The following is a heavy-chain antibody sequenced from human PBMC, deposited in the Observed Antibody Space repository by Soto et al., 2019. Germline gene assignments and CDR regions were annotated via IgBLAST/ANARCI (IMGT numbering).Heavy chain of an antibody. V-gene: IGHV4-34*01. CDR3: ASHWNRYYYGMDV. CDR2: INHSGST. Sequence: SSETLSLTCAVYGGSFSGYYWSWIRQPPGKGLEWIGEINHSGSTNYNPSLKSRVTISVDTSKNQFSLKLSSVTAADTAVYYCASHWNRYYYGMDVWGQGXTVTVYS. J-gene: IGHJ6*02. CDR1: GGSFSGYY. D-gene: IGHD1-1*01.